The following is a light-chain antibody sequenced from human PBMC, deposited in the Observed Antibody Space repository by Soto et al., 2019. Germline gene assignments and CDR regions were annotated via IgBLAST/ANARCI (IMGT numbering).Light chain of an antibody. CDR2: GAS. Sequence: EIVLTQSPGTLSLSPGERATLSCGASQTVTSNYLAWYQQKPGQAPRLLIFGASIRVTGIPDRFNGSGSGTDFTLTISRLEPEDFAVYYCQHYVTSPTTFGQGTKVDIK. CDR1: QTVTSNY. CDR3: QHYVTSPTT. J-gene: IGKJ1*01. V-gene: IGKV3-20*01.